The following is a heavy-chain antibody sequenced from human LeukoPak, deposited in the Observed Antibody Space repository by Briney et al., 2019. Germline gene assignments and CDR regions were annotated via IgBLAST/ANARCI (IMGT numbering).Heavy chain of an antibody. Sequence: PSETLSLTCTVSGGSISSSSYYWGWIRQPPGKVLEWIGSIYYSGSTYYNPSRKSRVTISVDTSKNQFSLKLSSVTAADTAVYYCARQRPGGSGYSDYWGQGTLVTVSS. V-gene: IGHV4-39*01. CDR3: ARQRPGGSGYSDY. CDR2: IYYSGST. D-gene: IGHD3-3*01. J-gene: IGHJ4*02. CDR1: GGSISSSSYY.